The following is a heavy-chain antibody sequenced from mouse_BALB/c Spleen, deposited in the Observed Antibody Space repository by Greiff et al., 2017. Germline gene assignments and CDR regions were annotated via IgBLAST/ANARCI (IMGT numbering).Heavy chain of an antibody. Sequence: EVKLMESGGGLVKPGGSLKLSCAASGFTFSSYAMSWVRQTPEKRLEWVATISSGGSYTYYPDSVKGRFTISRDNAKNTLYLQMSSLRSEDTAMYYCARHYGSSFDDWGQGTTLTVSS. CDR3: ARHYGSSFDD. CDR1: GFTFSSYA. V-gene: IGHV5-9-3*01. J-gene: IGHJ2*01. CDR2: ISSGGSYT. D-gene: IGHD1-1*01.